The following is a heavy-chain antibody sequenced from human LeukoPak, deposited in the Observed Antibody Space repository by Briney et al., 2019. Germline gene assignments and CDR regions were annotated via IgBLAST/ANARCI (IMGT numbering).Heavy chain of an antibody. CDR2: IIPIFGTA. D-gene: IGHD6-13*01. CDR3: AREYSSSWFFDY. CDR1: GGTFSSYA. Sequence: SVKVSCKASGGTFSSYAISWVRQAPGQGLEWMGRIIPIFGTANYAQKFQGRVTITTDESTSTAYMELSSLRSDDTAVYYCAREYSSSWFFDYWGQGTLVTVSS. V-gene: IGHV1-69*05. J-gene: IGHJ4*02.